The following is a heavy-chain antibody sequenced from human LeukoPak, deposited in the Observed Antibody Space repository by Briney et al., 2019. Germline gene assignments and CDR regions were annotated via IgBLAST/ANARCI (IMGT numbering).Heavy chain of an antibody. CDR1: GGSISSYY. D-gene: IGHD3-9*01. CDR2: IYYSGST. CDR3: ARAGRYFDWLRNAFDI. J-gene: IGHJ3*02. Sequence: SETLSLTCTVSGGSISSYYWSWIRQPPGKGLEWIGYIYYSGSTNYNPSLKSRVTISVDTSKNQFSLKLSSVTAADTAVYYCARAGRYFDWLRNAFDIWGQGTMVTVSS. V-gene: IGHV4-59*01.